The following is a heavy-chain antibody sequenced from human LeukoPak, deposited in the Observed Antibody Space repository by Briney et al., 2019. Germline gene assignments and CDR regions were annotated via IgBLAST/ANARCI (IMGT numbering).Heavy chain of an antibody. CDR1: GGSISSGNW. CDR2: IYYSGST. CDR3: ARGGFTTPFDY. J-gene: IGHJ4*02. D-gene: IGHD3-10*01. V-gene: IGHV4-4*02. Sequence: SGTLSLTCAVSGGSISSGNWWSWVRPAPGKGLEWIAYIYYSGSTNNNPSLKSRVTISGDTSKNQFSLKLSSVTAADTAVYYCARGGFTTPFDYWGQGTLVTVSS.